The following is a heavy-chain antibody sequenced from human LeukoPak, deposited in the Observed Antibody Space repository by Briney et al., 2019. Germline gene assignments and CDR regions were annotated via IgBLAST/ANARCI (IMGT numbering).Heavy chain of an antibody. D-gene: IGHD2-2*01. V-gene: IGHV1-46*01. CDR3: ARDRCSSTSCYVEGPSDSYNWFDP. CDR1: GYTFTSYY. CDR2: INPSGGTT. J-gene: IGHJ5*02. Sequence: ASVKVSCKASGYTFTSYYMHWVRQAPGQGLEWMGIINPSGGTTTYAQKFQGRVTMTRDTSTSTVYMELSSLRSEDTAVYYCARDRCSSTSCYVEGPSDSYNWFDPWGQGTLVTVSS.